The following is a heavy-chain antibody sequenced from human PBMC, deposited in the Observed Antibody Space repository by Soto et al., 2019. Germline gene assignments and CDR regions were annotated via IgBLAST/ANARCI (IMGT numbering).Heavy chain of an antibody. V-gene: IGHV1-69*12. CDR1: GGTFSSYA. CDR3: VRVVAIPGYPDN. D-gene: IGHD5-12*01. J-gene: IGHJ4*02. Sequence: QVQLVQSGAEVRQPASSVKVSCKTSGGTFSSYAISWVRQAPGQGLEWMGGIVPIVDTSTYAQKFQGRVTITADESMSKVYMELSSMRSDDTAVYYCVRVVAIPGYPDNWGQGTLVTVSS. CDR2: IVPIVDTS.